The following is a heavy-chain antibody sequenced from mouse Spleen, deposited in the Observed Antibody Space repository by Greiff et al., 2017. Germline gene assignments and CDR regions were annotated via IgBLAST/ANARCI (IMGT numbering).Heavy chain of an antibody. CDR1: GYTFTSYN. CDR2: IYPGNGDT. CDR3: ARTADGYHPWYFDV. Sequence: LQQSGAELVRPGASVKMSCKASGYTFTSYNMHWVKQTPRQGLEWIGAIYPGNGDTSYNQKFKGKATLTVDKSSSTAYMQLSSLTSEDSAVYFCARTADGYHPWYFDVWGAGTTVTVSS. J-gene: IGHJ1*01. D-gene: IGHD2-3*01. V-gene: IGHV1-12*01.